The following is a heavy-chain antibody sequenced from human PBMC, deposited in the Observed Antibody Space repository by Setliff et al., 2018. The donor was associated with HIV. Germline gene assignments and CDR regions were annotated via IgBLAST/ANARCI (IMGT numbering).Heavy chain of an antibody. CDR3: ARGVIRGVISQGGLDY. Sequence: ASVKVSCKASGFTFTTYAVHWVRQAPGQRPEWMGWINAANGKTRYPQRFEARVTITMDTGASTAYMELNSLRSEDSAVYYCARGVIRGVISQGGLDYWGPGTLVTVPS. V-gene: IGHV1-3*01. D-gene: IGHD3-10*01. CDR1: GFTFTTYA. CDR2: INAANGKT. J-gene: IGHJ4*02.